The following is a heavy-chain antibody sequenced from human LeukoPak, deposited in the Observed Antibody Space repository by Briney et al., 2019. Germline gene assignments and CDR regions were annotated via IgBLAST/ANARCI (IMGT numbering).Heavy chain of an antibody. Sequence: GGSLRLSCAASGFTFSSYGMHWVRQAPGKGLEWVAVISYDGSNKYYADSVKGRFTISRDNSKNTLYLQMSSLRAEDTAVYYCAKSFGPVIAAAGTGADWGQGILVTVSS. V-gene: IGHV3-30*18. CDR1: GFTFSSYG. CDR3: AKSFGPVIAAAGTGAD. CDR2: ISYDGSNK. D-gene: IGHD6-13*01. J-gene: IGHJ4*02.